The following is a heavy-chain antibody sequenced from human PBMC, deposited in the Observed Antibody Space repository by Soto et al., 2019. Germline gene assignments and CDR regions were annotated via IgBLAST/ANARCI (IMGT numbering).Heavy chain of an antibody. CDR2: INHSGST. CDR1: GGSFSGYY. J-gene: IGHJ4*02. Sequence: SETLSLTCAVYGGSFSGYYWSWIRQPPGEGLEWIGEINHSGSTNYNPSLKSRVTISVDTSKNQFSLKLSSVTAADTAVYYCARGGIVVVPAAIRGFDYWGQGTLVTISS. V-gene: IGHV4-34*01. D-gene: IGHD2-2*01. CDR3: ARGGIVVVPAAIRGFDY.